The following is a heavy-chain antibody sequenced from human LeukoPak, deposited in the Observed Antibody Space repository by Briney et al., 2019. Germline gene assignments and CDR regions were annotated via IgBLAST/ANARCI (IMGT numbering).Heavy chain of an antibody. CDR3: ASVWIYDSSGYSSLDY. D-gene: IGHD3-22*01. Sequence: PGGSLRLSCAASGFTFSSYWMHWVRQAPGKGLVWVSRINSDGSSTSYADSVKGRFTISRDNAKNTLYLQMNSLRAEDTAVYYGASVWIYDSSGYSSLDYWGQGTLVTVSS. CDR1: GFTFSSYW. CDR2: INSDGSST. J-gene: IGHJ4*02. V-gene: IGHV3-74*01.